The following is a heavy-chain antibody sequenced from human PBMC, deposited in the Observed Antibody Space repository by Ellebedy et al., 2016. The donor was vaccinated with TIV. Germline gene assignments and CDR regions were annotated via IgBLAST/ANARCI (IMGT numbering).Heavy chain of an antibody. Sequence: GGSLRLSCAASAFTFSSYAMSWVRQAPGKGLEWVSTIDGSASSTSYADSVKGRFTISRDNSKNTLYLRLSSLRVEDTAVYYCAKDRNYFGSGSVDYWGRGTPVTVSS. D-gene: IGHD3-10*01. V-gene: IGHV3-23*01. J-gene: IGHJ4*02. CDR1: AFTFSSYA. CDR2: IDGSASST. CDR3: AKDRNYFGSGSVDY.